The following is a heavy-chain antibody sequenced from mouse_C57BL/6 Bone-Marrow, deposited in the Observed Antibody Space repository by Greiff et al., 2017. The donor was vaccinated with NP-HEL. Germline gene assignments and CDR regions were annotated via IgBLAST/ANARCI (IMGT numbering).Heavy chain of an antibody. J-gene: IGHJ4*01. CDR2: INPCSGYT. CDR1: GYTFTSYW. CDR3: ARSRRPCAMDY. Sequence: VQLQQSGAELVKPGASVKLSCKASGYTFTSYWMYWVKQRPGQGLEWIGYINPCSGYTKYNQKFKDQATLTADKSSSTAYMQMSSLTDEDSADYYCARSRRPCAMDYWGQGTSVTVSS. V-gene: IGHV1-7*01.